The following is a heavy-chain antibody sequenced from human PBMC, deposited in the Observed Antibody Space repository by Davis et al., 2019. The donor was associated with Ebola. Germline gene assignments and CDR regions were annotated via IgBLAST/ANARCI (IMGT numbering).Heavy chain of an antibody. J-gene: IGHJ4*02. Sequence: GESLKISCAASGFTSIDYYMSWTRQAPGKGLEWVSYISSSGSTIYYADSVKGRFTISRDNAKNSLYLQMNSLRAEDTALYYCAKAPYGALAHELDYWGQGTLVTVSS. V-gene: IGHV3-11*01. CDR2: ISSSGSTI. CDR1: GFTSIDYY. CDR3: AKAPYGALAHELDY. D-gene: IGHD4/OR15-4a*01.